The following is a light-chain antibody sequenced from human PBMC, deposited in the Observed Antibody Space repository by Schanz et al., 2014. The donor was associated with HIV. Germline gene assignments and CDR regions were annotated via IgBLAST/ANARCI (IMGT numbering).Light chain of an antibody. J-gene: IGLJ2*01. CDR1: SSDVGNYNY. V-gene: IGLV2-14*03. CDR2: DVS. CDR3: SSYTRSSTVL. Sequence: QSALTQPASVSGSPGQSINISCAGTSSDVGNYNYVSWYQQLPGKVPKLMIYDVSNRASGVSNRFSGSKSGNTASLTISGLQAEDETDYYCSSYTRSSTVLFGGGTKLTVL.